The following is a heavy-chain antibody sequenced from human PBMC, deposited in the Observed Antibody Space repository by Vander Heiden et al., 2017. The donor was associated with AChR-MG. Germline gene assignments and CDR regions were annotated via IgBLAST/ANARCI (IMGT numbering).Heavy chain of an antibody. V-gene: IGHV3-72*01. CDR2: IRNKANSHTT. CDR1: GFTFSDHY. CDR3: AATGPYRGREFDY. D-gene: IGHD2-8*02. Sequence: EVQLVESGGGLVQPGGSLRLSYVVSGFTFSDHYMDWVRQAPGKGLEWIGRIRNKANSHTTEYAASVKGRFTISRDDSKNSVYLQMNRLITDDTAVYYCAATGPYRGREFDYWGQGILVTVSS. J-gene: IGHJ4*02.